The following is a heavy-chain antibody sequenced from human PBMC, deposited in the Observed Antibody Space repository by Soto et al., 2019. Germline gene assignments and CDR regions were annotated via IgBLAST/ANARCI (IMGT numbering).Heavy chain of an antibody. Sequence: QITLKESGPTLVKPTQTLTLTCTFSGFSLSTSGVGVGWIRQPPGKALEWLALIYWDDDKRYSPSLKSRLTITKDXXKXQXXLTMTNMDPVDTATYYCAHSTYCSSTSCYLRWFDPWGQGTLVTVSS. CDR2: IYWDDDK. J-gene: IGHJ5*02. CDR3: AHSTYCSSTSCYLRWFDP. V-gene: IGHV2-5*02. CDR1: GFSLSTSGVG. D-gene: IGHD2-2*01.